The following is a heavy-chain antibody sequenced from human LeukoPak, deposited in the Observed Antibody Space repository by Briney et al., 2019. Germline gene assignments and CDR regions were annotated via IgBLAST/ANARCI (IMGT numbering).Heavy chain of an antibody. CDR3: AGYYYGSGSDPFDY. D-gene: IGHD3-10*01. J-gene: IGHJ4*02. Sequence: SVNVSCKASGGTFSSYAISWVRQAPGQGLEWMGGIIPIFGTANYAQKFQGRVTITADESTITAYMEVSSLRSEDKAVYYCAGYYYGSGSDPFDYWGQGTLVTVSS. CDR2: IIPIFGTA. CDR1: GGTFSSYA. V-gene: IGHV1-69*13.